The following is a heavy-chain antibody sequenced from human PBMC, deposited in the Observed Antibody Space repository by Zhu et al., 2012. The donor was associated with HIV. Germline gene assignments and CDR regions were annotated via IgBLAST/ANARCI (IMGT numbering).Heavy chain of an antibody. CDR3: AREPEDGYNYWYFDS. CDR1: GGSISSYY. D-gene: IGHD5-24*01. V-gene: IGHV4-59*01. Sequence: QVQLQESGPGLVKPSETLSLTCTVSGGSISSYYWSWIRQPPGKGLEWIGYIYYSGSTNYNPSLKSRVTISVDTSKNQFSLKLSSVTAADTAAYYCAREPEDGYNYWYFDSLGPWHP. CDR2: IYYSGST. J-gene: IGHJ2*01.